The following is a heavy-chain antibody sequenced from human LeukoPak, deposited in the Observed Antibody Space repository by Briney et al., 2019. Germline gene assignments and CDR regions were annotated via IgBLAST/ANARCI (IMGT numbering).Heavy chain of an antibody. CDR2: IIPIFGTA. Sequence: SVKVSCKASGGTFSSYAISWVRQAPGQGLEWMGGIIPIFGTANYAQKFQGRVTITADESTSTAYMELSSLRSEDTAVYYCARGGRYCSGSSCYVDWGQGTLVTVSS. CDR1: GGTFSSYA. D-gene: IGHD2-2*01. CDR3: ARGGRYCSGSSCYVD. V-gene: IGHV1-69*13. J-gene: IGHJ4*02.